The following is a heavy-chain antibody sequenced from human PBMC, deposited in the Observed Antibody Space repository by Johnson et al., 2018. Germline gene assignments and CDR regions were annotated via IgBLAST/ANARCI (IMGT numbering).Heavy chain of an antibody. CDR3: AKSGIYYPAFDI. D-gene: IGHD1-26*01. J-gene: IGHJ3*02. V-gene: IGHV3-23*04. CDR1: GFTFSSYA. Sequence: EVQLVESGGGLVKPGGSLRLSCAASGFTFSSYAMSWVRQAPGKGLEWVSTISGIGGSTYYADSVKGRFTISRDNSKNTLYLQMNSLRAEDTAVYYCAKSGIYYPAFDIWGQGTMVTVSS. CDR2: ISGIGGST.